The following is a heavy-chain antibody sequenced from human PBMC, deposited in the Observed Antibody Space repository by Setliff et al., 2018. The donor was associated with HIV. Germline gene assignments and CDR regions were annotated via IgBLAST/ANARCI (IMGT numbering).Heavy chain of an antibody. CDR2: ISAYSGNT. D-gene: IGHD3-22*01. Sequence: ASVKVSCKASGYTFTSYAISWVRQAPGQGLEWMGWISAYSGNTHYAQRLQDRVTMTTDTSTSTAYMDLRSLRSDDMAVYYCARGGRVDESRGYYYPLMYWGQGTLVTVS. CDR1: GYTFTSYA. V-gene: IGHV1-18*03. J-gene: IGHJ4*02. CDR3: ARGGRVDESRGYYYPLMY.